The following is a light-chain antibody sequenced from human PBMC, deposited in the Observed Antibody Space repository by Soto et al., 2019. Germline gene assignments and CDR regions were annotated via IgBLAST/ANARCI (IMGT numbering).Light chain of an antibody. CDR1: QTISSW. J-gene: IGKJ1*01. Sequence: DSQMTKSPSTLSGSVGDRVNITCRANQTISSWLAWYQQKPGKATKLLISKASTLKIGVPSRFSGSGSVTELTLTISRLQPDDLATYYFHHDKSYSQAFGQATKVELK. CDR3: HHDKSYSQA. V-gene: IGKV1-5*03. CDR2: KAS.